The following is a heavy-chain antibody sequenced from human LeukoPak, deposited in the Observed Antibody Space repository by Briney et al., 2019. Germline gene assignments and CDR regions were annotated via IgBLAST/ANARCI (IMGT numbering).Heavy chain of an antibody. Sequence: GGSLRLSCAASGFTFSSYAMSWVRQAPGKGLEWVSTISAGGGSTYIADSVKDRVTISRDNSKNTLYLQMNSLRAEDTAVYYCAKGESRRPASPLDYWGQGTLVTVSS. CDR2: ISAGGGST. D-gene: IGHD3-16*01. J-gene: IGHJ4*02. CDR3: AKGESRRPASPLDY. CDR1: GFTFSSYA. V-gene: IGHV3-23*01.